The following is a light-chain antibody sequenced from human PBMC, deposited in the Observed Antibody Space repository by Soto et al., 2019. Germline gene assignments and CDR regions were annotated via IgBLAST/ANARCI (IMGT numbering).Light chain of an antibody. CDR2: DAS. J-gene: IGKJ3*01. Sequence: EAVMTQSPATLSVSPGERPTLSCRASQSVSSNLAWYQQKPGQAPRLLIYDASTRATCIPARFSGSGSGTEFTLTISSLQSEDFAVYYCQQYNTWHLTFGPGTKVDIK. V-gene: IGKV3-15*01. CDR1: QSVSSN. CDR3: QQYNTWHLT.